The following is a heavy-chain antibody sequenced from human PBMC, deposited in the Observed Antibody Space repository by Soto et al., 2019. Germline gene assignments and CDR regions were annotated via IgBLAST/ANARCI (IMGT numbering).Heavy chain of an antibody. D-gene: IGHD4-17*01. V-gene: IGHV6-1*01. CDR3: ARHETLHGDYDY. J-gene: IGHJ4*02. Sequence: PSQTLSLTCAISGDSVSSNIAAWNWIRQSPSRGLEWLGRTYYRSKWYKDYAVSVKSRITIIPDTSKNQFSLKLSSVTAADTAVYYCARHETLHGDYDYWGQGTLVTVSS. CDR2: TYYRSKWYK. CDR1: GDSVSSNIAA.